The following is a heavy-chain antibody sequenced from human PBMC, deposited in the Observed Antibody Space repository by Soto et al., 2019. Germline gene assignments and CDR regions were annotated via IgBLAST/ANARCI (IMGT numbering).Heavy chain of an antibody. CDR3: ARRAGVTTLSHPTYGMDV. V-gene: IGHV4-34*01. Sequence: PSETLSLTCAVYGGSFSGYYWSWIRQPPGKGLEWIGEINHSGSTNYNPSLKSRVTISVDTSKNQFSLKLSSVTAADTAVYYFARRAGVTTLSHPTYGMDVWGQGTTVTVSS. CDR1: GGSFSGYY. D-gene: IGHD4-17*01. J-gene: IGHJ6*02. CDR2: INHSGST.